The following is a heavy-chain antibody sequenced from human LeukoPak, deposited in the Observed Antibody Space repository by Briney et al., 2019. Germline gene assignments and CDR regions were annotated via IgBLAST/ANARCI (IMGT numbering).Heavy chain of an antibody. D-gene: IGHD1-26*01. J-gene: IGHJ4*02. CDR1: GGTFSKYT. V-gene: IGHV1-69*01. Sequence: GSSVKVSCKASGGTFSKYTISWVRQRPGQGLEWMGGITPLFGTANCAQKFQGRVTITADESASTAYMELSSLRSEDTAVYYCARGTFGATLDYWGQGTLVTVSS. CDR2: ITPLFGTA. CDR3: ARGTFGATLDY.